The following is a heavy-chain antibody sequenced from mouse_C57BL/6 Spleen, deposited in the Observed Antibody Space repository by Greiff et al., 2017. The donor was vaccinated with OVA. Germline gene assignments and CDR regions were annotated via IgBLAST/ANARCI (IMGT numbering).Heavy chain of an antibody. Sequence: QVQLQQPGAELVRPGSSVKLSCKASGYTFTSYWMDWVKQRPGQGLEWIGNIYPSDSETHYNQKFKDKATLTVDKSSSTAYMQLSSLTSEDSAVYYCARGGYGNPTYFDYWGQGTTLTVSS. CDR2: IYPSDSET. V-gene: IGHV1-61*01. J-gene: IGHJ2*01. D-gene: IGHD2-10*02. CDR1: GYTFTSYW. CDR3: ARGGYGNPTYFDY.